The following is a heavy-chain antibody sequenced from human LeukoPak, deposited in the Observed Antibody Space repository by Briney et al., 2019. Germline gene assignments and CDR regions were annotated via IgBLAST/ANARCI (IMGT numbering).Heavy chain of an antibody. D-gene: IGHD1-26*01. Sequence: GGSLRLSCAASAIIFSNYAMHWVRQGPGKGLECISTISSDGGSTYYANSVKGRFTISRDNSKNTLYLQMGSLRAEDMAVYYCARGRQGAKTRYFDLWGRGTPVTVSS. CDR1: AIIFSNYA. CDR3: ARGRQGAKTRYFDL. CDR2: ISSDGGST. V-gene: IGHV3-64*01. J-gene: IGHJ2*01.